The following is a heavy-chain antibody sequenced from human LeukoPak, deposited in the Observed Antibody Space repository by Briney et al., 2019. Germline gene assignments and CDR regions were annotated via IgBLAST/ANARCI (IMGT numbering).Heavy chain of an antibody. V-gene: IGHV4-61*01. CDR2: IYYSGST. CDR1: GGSVSSASSY. J-gene: IGHJ6*02. CDR3: ASSLNDFWSGYYPYYYYGMDV. Sequence: SETLSLTCTVSGGSVSSASSYWSWIRQPPGKGLEWIGYIYYSGSTNYNPSLKSRVTISVDTSKNQFSLKLSSATAADTAVYYCASSLNDFWSGYYPYYYYGMDVWGQGTTVTVSS. D-gene: IGHD3-3*01.